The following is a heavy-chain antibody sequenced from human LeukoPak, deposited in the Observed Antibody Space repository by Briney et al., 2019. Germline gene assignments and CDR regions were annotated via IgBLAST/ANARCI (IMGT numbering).Heavy chain of an antibody. V-gene: IGHV3-53*01. J-gene: IGHJ4*02. Sequence: GGSLRLSCAASGFPISGNYMAWVRQAPVKGLEWVSVVSGGGTTDSADSVKGRFTISRDDSKNTLYLQMNSLRAEDTAVYYCARAPAGHVLDFWGQGSLVTVSS. CDR3: ARAPAGHVLDF. D-gene: IGHD6-6*01. CDR2: VSGGGTT. CDR1: GFPISGNY.